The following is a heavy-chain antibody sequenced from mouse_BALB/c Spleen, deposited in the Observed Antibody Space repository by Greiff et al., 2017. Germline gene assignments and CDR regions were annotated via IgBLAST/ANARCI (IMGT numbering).Heavy chain of an antibody. Sequence: EVKLVESGGGLVKPGGSLKLSCAASGFTFSSYTMSWVRQTPEKRLEWVATISSGGGNTYYPDSVKGRFTISRDNAKNNLYLQMSSLRSEDTALYYCARSIGNYAMDYWGQGTSVTVSS. CDR2: ISSGGGNT. D-gene: IGHD1-1*01. V-gene: IGHV5-9*03. J-gene: IGHJ4*01. CDR3: ARSIGNYAMDY. CDR1: GFTFSSYT.